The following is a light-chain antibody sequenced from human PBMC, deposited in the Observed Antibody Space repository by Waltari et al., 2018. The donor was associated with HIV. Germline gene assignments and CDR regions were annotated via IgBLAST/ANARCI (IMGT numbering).Light chain of an antibody. CDR1: SSDVGGYNY. CDR3: TSYTSSSTLL. CDR2: DVS. Sequence: QSALTPPASVSGSPGRSITISCTGRSSDVGGYNYVSWYQQHPGKVPKLIIYDVSNRPSGVSNRFSGSKSDNSASLTISGLQAEDEADYYCTSYTSSSTLLFGGGTKLTVL. V-gene: IGLV2-14*03. J-gene: IGLJ2*01.